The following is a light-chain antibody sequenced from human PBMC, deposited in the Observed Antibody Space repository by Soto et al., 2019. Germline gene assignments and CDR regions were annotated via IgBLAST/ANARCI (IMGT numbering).Light chain of an antibody. V-gene: IGKV1-33*01. Sequence: DIKLTQSPSSLSASVGDRVTITCQASQDINNYLNWYQQKPGKAPEXXIYDASDLEVGVPSRFSGSGSGTVFTLTISSLQPEDIATYYCQQFDDLTFTFGQGTRLEIK. CDR1: QDINNY. J-gene: IGKJ5*01. CDR3: QQFDDLTFT. CDR2: DAS.